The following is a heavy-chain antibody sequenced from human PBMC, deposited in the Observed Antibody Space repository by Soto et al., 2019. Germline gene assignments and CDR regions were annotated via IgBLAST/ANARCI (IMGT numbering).Heavy chain of an antibody. Sequence: SETLSLTCTVSDDSISSYYWSWIRQSPGKGLEWIGYIYYSGSTNYNPSPKSRVTISVDTSKNQFSLTLRSVTAADTAVYYCARSYYYDSSTHYPFDYWGQGTLVTVSS. J-gene: IGHJ4*02. D-gene: IGHD3-22*01. CDR1: DDSISSYY. V-gene: IGHV4-59*01. CDR2: IYYSGST. CDR3: ARSYYYDSSTHYPFDY.